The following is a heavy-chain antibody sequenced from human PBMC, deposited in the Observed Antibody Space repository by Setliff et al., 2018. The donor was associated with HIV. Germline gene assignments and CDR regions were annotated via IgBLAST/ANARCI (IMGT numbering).Heavy chain of an antibody. D-gene: IGHD3-10*01. CDR1: GFTFSNAW. V-gene: IGHV3-15*01. CDR2: MKTKTDGGTT. J-gene: IGHJ5*02. Sequence: GGSLRLSCAGSGFTFSNAWMSWVRQAPGKGLEWVGRMKTKTDGGTTDYAAPVKGRFTISRDDSTKTLHLQMNSLKTEDTAVYYCTKYASGNWHYGSWGQGTLVTVSS. CDR3: TKYASGNWHYGS.